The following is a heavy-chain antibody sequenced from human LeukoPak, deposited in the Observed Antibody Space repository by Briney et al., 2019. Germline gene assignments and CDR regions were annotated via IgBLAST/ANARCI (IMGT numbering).Heavy chain of an antibody. Sequence: ASVKVSCKASGYTFTSYGISWVRQAPGQGLEWMGWISAYNGNTNYAQKLQGRVTMTTDTSTSTAYMELRSLRSDDTAVYYRARDLGDIAVAGTWFDYWGQGTLVTVSS. J-gene: IGHJ4*02. V-gene: IGHV1-18*04. D-gene: IGHD6-19*01. CDR2: ISAYNGNT. CDR3: ARDLGDIAVAGTWFDY. CDR1: GYTFTSYG.